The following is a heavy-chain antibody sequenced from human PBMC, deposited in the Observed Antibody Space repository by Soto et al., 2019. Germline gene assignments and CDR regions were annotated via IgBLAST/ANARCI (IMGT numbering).Heavy chain of an antibody. V-gene: IGHV4-38-2*01. Sequence: KPSETLSLTCAVSGYSISSGYYWGWIRQPPGKGLEWIGSIYHSGSTYYNPSLKSRVTISVDTSKNQFSLKLSSVTAADTAVYYCARVGGRSWYGPVGTNWFDPWGQGTLVTVSS. CDR3: ARVGGRSWYGPVGTNWFDP. CDR2: IYHSGST. D-gene: IGHD6-13*01. J-gene: IGHJ5*02. CDR1: GYSISSGYY.